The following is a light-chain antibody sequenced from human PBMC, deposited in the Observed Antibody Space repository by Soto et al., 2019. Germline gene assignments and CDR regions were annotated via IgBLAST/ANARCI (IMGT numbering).Light chain of an antibody. J-gene: IGKJ1*01. Sequence: EIVLTQSPATLSLSPGERATLSCRASQSVGSSLAWYQQKLCQAPRLLIYAASDRATGIPGRFSGSGSGTDFTLIISSLEPEDFAFYYCQQGNTWPWTFGQGTKVDIK. CDR2: AAS. V-gene: IGKV3-11*01. CDR3: QQGNTWPWT. CDR1: QSVGSS.